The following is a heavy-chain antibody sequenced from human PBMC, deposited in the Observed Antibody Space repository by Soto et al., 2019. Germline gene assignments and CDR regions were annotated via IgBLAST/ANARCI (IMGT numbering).Heavy chain of an antibody. J-gene: IGHJ4*02. D-gene: IGHD3-3*01. CDR3: AKGRAITVFGVITPFDS. Sequence: EVQLLESGGDFKQPGGSLRLSCAGSGFNFSNYALNWVRQAPGKRLEWVSVISGNSGTTYYAASVKGRFTISRDNSKKTLYLQMNSLRADDTAVYYCAKGRAITVFGVITPFDSWGQGTLVTVSS. V-gene: IGHV3-23*01. CDR2: ISGNSGTT. CDR1: GFNFSNYA.